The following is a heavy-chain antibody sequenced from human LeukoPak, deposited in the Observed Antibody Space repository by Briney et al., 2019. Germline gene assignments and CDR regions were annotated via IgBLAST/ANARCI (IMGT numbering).Heavy chain of an antibody. CDR2: IKNKTDGGTT. Sequence: GGSLRLYYAASGFTFSNAWMSWVRQAHGQGQEWVGRIKNKTDGGTTDYAAPVKGKFTISRDDSKNTLYLQMNSLKTEDTAVYYCTTAFASDPSYYYYMDVWGKGTTVTVSS. CDR3: TTAFASDPSYYYYMDV. V-gene: IGHV3-15*01. J-gene: IGHJ6*03. CDR1: GFTFSNAW.